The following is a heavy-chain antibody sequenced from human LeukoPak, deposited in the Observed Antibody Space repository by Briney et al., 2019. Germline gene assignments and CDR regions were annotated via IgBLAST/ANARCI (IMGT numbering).Heavy chain of an antibody. D-gene: IGHD5-12*01. V-gene: IGHV4-59*08. CDR1: GGSISNLY. J-gene: IGHJ4*02. Sequence: SEHLSLTCSVSGGSISNLYWSWIRQPPAKGLEGIGYIDNGETTNYNPSLKSRVTMSIEASMNQFTLQLSSVTAADTAVYYCATLHSDYDRKIDYWGQGTLVTVS. CDR2: IDNGETT. CDR3: ATLHSDYDRKIDY.